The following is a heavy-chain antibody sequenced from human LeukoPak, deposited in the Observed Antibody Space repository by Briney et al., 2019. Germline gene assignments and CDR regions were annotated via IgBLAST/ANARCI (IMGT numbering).Heavy chain of an antibody. D-gene: IGHD2-2*01. V-gene: IGHV3-74*01. CDR3: ARYTSWWDV. Sequence: GGSLRLSCAASGFSFSVYWMHWVRQAPGKGPVWVSRIKTDGSITDYVDFVKGRFTISRDNAKNTLYLQMNSLRAEDTAVYYCARYTSWWDVWGKGTTVTISS. CDR1: GFSFSVYW. CDR2: IKTDGSIT. J-gene: IGHJ6*04.